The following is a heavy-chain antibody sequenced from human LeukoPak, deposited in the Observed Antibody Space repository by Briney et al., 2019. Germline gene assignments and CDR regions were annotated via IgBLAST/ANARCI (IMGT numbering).Heavy chain of an antibody. Sequence: PGGSLRLSRAASGFMFDDYGMSWGRQAPGKGLEWVSGINWSGGRTGYGDSLKVRFTISRDNAKNTLYLQMNSLRAEDTALYYCARDLTRTDNWGQGTLVTVSS. CDR1: GFMFDDYG. CDR2: INWSGGRT. CDR3: ARDLTRTDN. J-gene: IGHJ4*02. V-gene: IGHV3-20*04. D-gene: IGHD1/OR15-1a*01.